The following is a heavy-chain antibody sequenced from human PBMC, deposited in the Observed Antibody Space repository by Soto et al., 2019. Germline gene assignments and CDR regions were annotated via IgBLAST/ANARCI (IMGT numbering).Heavy chain of an antibody. J-gene: IGHJ6*02. Sequence: PGESLKISCKGSGYSFTSYWIGWVRQMPGKGLECMGIIYPGDSDTRYSPSIQGQVTISADKSISTAYVQWSSLKASDTAMYYCARAMVRGKHYYRLAVWGQGTTVTVSS. CDR3: ARAMVRGKHYYRLAV. CDR1: GYSFTSYW. CDR2: IYPGDSDT. V-gene: IGHV5-51*01. D-gene: IGHD3-10*01.